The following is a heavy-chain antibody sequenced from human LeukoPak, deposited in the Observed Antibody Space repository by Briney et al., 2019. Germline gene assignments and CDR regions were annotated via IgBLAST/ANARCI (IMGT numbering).Heavy chain of an antibody. CDR3: ARERWDYSIDY. Sequence: GGSLRLSCAASGFTFSSYSMNWVRQAPGKGLEWVSYISSSSTIYYADSVKGRFTISRDNAKNLLYLQMNSLRAEDTAVYYCARERWDYSIDYWGQGTLVTVSS. D-gene: IGHD4-11*01. J-gene: IGHJ4*02. CDR1: GFTFSSYS. V-gene: IGHV3-48*01. CDR2: ISSSSTI.